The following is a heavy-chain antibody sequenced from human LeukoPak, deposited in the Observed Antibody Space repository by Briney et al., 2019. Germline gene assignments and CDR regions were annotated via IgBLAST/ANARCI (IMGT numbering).Heavy chain of an antibody. V-gene: IGHV3-7*01. Sequence: GGSLRLSCAVSGFTFSSYWMSWVRQAPGKGLEWVANIKQDGSEKYYVDSVKGRFTISRDNAKNSLYLQMNSLRAEDTAVYYCARAPRDGYKPIDYWGQGTLVTVSS. J-gene: IGHJ4*02. D-gene: IGHD5-24*01. CDR1: GFTFSSYW. CDR2: IKQDGSEK. CDR3: ARAPRDGYKPIDY.